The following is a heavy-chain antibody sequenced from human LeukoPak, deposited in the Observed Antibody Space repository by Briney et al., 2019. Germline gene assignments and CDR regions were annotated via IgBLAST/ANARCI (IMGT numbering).Heavy chain of an antibody. CDR2: INTDGSST. D-gene: IGHD2-2*01. Sequence: GGSLRLSCAASGFTFSSYWMHWVRQAPGKGLVWVSRINTDGSSTSYADSVKGRFTISRDNSKNTLYLQMNSLRAEDTAVYYCARDLRSRRLDYWGQGTLVSVSS. J-gene: IGHJ4*02. CDR1: GFTFSSYW. CDR3: ARDLRSRRLDY. V-gene: IGHV3-74*01.